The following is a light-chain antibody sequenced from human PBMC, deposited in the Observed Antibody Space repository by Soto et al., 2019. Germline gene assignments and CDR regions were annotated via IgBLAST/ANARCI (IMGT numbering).Light chain of an antibody. V-gene: IGKV1-39*01. CDR3: QKSYSTPSLT. Sequence: DIQMTQSPSSLSASVGDRVTITCRASQSISSYLNWYQQKPGKAPKLLVYGASNLQSGVPSRFSGSGSGTDFTLTISSLQPEDFATYYHQKSYSTPSLTFGGGTRVEIK. CDR1: QSISSY. J-gene: IGKJ4*01. CDR2: GAS.